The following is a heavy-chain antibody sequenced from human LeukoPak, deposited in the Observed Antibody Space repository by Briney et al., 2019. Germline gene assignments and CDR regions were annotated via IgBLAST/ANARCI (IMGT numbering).Heavy chain of an antibody. J-gene: IGHJ4*02. CDR2: IHTNTGTP. V-gene: IGHV7-4-1*02. Sequence: ASVKVSCKPTGYTFTNYAMNWVRQAPGQGLEWMGWIHTNTGTPTYAQGFTGRFVFSLDTSVSTAYLQVSSLKAEDTAVYYCARASYNSVWLFDYWGQGTLITVSS. D-gene: IGHD6-19*01. CDR3: ARASYNSVWLFDY. CDR1: GYTFTNYA.